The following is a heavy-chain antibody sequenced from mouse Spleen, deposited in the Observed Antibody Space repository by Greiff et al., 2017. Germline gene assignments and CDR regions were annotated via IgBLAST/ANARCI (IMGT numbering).Heavy chain of an antibody. CDR2: INPSTGGT. D-gene: IGHD2-5*01. J-gene: IGHJ1*01. CDR1: GYSFTGYY. CDR3: ARSLYYSNYWYFDV. Sequence: VHVKQSGPELVKPGASVKISCKASGYSFTGYYMHWVKQSSEKSLEWIGEINPSTGGTSYNQKFKGKATLTVDKSSSTAYMQLKSLTSEDSAVYYCARSLYYSNYWYFDVWGAGTTVTVSS. V-gene: IGHV1-43*01.